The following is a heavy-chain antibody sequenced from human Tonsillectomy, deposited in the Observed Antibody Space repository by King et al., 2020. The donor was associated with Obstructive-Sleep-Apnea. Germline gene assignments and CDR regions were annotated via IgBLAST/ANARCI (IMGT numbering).Heavy chain of an antibody. CDR2: IYYSGST. CDR1: GGSISSYY. Sequence: LQLQESGPGLVKPSETLSLTCTVSGGSISSYYWSWIRQPPGKGLEWIGYIYYSGSTNYNPSLKSRVTISVDTSKNQFSLKLSSVTAADTAVYYCARINYYDSSGYKFDYWGQGTLVTVSS. V-gene: IGHV4-59*01. D-gene: IGHD3-22*01. CDR3: ARINYYDSSGYKFDY. J-gene: IGHJ4*02.